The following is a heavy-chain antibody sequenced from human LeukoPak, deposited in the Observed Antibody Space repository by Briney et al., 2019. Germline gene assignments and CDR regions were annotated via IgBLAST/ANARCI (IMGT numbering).Heavy chain of an antibody. V-gene: IGHV4-38-2*02. CDR3: ARDRGGSYHYDY. Sequence: SETLSLTCTVSGYSISSGYYWGWIRQPPGKGLEWIGSIYHSGSTYYNPSLKSRVTISVDTSKNQFSLKLSSVTAADTAVYYCARDRGGSYHYDYWGQGTLVTVSS. D-gene: IGHD1-26*01. J-gene: IGHJ4*02. CDR1: GYSISSGYY. CDR2: IYHSGST.